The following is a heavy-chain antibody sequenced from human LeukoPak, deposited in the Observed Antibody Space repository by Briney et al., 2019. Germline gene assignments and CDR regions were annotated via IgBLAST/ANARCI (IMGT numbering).Heavy chain of an antibody. V-gene: IGHV3-15*01. J-gene: IGHJ4*02. D-gene: IGHD4-17*01. CDR2: IKSKTDGGTT. Sequence: GGSLRLSCAASGFSFSNDWMSWVRQAPGKGLEWVGRIKSKTDGGTTDYAAPVKGRFTISRDDSKTTVNLQMNSLKTEDTAVYYCTIGYGEAGYWGQGTLVTVSS. CDR1: GFSFSNDW. CDR3: TIGYGEAGY.